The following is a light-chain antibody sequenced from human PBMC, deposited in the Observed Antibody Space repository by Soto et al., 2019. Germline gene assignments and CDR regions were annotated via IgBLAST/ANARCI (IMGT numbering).Light chain of an antibody. V-gene: IGLV1-51*01. CDR1: GSNIGAGYD. CDR2: DSN. J-gene: IGLJ2*01. Sequence: QSVLTQPPSVSGAPGQSVTISCIGSGSNIGAGYDVHWYQQLPGVAPKLLIYDSNKRPSGIPDRFSGSKSGTSATLDITGLQTGDEADYYCATWDSSLTGEVFGGGTKLTVL. CDR3: ATWDSSLTGEV.